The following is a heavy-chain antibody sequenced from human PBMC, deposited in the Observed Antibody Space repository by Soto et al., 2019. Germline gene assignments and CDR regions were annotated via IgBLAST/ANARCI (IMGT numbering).Heavy chain of an antibody. J-gene: IGHJ5*02. Sequence: AAVKVSCKVSGYTLTELSIHWVRQAPGEGLEWMGGFDLENGETIYAQRFQGRVTMTEESSADTPYMELSSLRSEDTAVYYCAIDVWRSNQFDPWGQGTMDTAS. CDR2: FDLENGET. V-gene: IGHV1-24*01. D-gene: IGHD3-16*01. CDR1: GYTLTELS. CDR3: AIDVWRSNQFDP.